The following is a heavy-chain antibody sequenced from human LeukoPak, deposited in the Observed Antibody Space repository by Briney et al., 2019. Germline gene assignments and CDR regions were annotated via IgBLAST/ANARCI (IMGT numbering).Heavy chain of an antibody. D-gene: IGHD3-16*02. Sequence: SETLSLTCTVSGGSFSSYYWSWIRQPPGKGLEWIGYIYYSGSTDYNPPLKSRVTISVDTSKNQFSLNLSSVTAADTAVYYCARAVITFGGVVAKGFDCWGQGTLVTVSS. CDR3: ARAVITFGGVVAKGFDC. V-gene: IGHV4-59*01. CDR2: IYYSGST. CDR1: GGSFSSYY. J-gene: IGHJ4*02.